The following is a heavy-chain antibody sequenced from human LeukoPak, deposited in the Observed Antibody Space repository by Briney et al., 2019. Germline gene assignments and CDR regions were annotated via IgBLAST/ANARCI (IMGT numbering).Heavy chain of an antibody. D-gene: IGHD3-16*01. CDR2: INPDGSGK. CDR1: GFTLSTYW. J-gene: IGHJ4*02. V-gene: IGHV3-7*01. CDR3: ASWGAGGNS. Sequence: GGSLRLSCEASGFTLSTYWMNWVRQVPGKGLDWVANINPDGSGKGYVDSVKGRFTIARDNADNSLSLQMNSLRAEDAAVYYCASWGAGGNSWGQGTLVTVS.